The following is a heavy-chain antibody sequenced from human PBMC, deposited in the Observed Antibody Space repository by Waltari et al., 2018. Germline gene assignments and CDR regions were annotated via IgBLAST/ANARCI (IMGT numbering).Heavy chain of an antibody. CDR2: RNPNSGKT. J-gene: IGHJ4*02. CDR3: ARVPALGYCSGGSCYRFDY. V-gene: IGHV1-8*01. D-gene: IGHD2-15*01. Sequence: QVQLVQSGAEVKKPGASVRVSCKASAYTFTSYDINWVRQAPGQGLEWMGWRNPNSGKTGYAQKSQGRVTMTRDTSISTAYMELSSLRSEDTAVYYCARVPALGYCSGGSCYRFDYWGQGTLVTVSS. CDR1: AYTFTSYD.